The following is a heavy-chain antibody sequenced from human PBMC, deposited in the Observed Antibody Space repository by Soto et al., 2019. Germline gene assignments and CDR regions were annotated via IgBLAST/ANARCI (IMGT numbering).Heavy chain of an antibody. CDR2: IYYSGST. CDR1: GGSISSYY. V-gene: IGHV4-59*01. CDR3: ARALTGTTATDYYYYYYMDV. J-gene: IGHJ6*03. D-gene: IGHD1-7*01. Sequence: PSETLSLTCTVSGGSISSYYWSWIRQPPGKGLEWIGYIYYSGSTNYNPSLKSRVTISVDTSKNQFSLKLSSVTAADTAVYYCARALTGTTATDYYYYYYMDVWGKGTTVTVSS.